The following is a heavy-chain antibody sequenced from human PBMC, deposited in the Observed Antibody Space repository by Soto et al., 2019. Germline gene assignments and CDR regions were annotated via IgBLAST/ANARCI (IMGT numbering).Heavy chain of an antibody. CDR2: ISSNGGST. J-gene: IGHJ6*02. CDR3: VKGLGSSWPFYYYGMDV. CDR1: GFTFSSYA. D-gene: IGHD6-13*01. Sequence: GGSLRLSCSASGFTFSSYAMHWVRQAPGKGLEYVSAISSNGGSTYYADSVKGRFTISRDNSKNTLYLQMSSLRAEDTAVYYCVKGLGSSWPFYYYGMDVWGQGTTVTVSS. V-gene: IGHV3-64D*08.